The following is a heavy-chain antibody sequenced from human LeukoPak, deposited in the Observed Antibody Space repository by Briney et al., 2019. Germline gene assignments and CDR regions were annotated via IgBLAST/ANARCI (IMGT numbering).Heavy chain of an antibody. CDR1: GGSISSGGYY. CDR2: IYYSGST. CDR3: ARDRSAQFDP. J-gene: IGHJ5*02. Sequence: SETLSLTCTVSGGSISSGGYYWSWIRQHPGKGLEWIGYIYYSGSTYYNPSLKSRVTISVDRSKNQFSLKLSSVTAADTAVYYCARDRSAQFDPWGQGTLVTVSS. V-gene: IGHV4-30-4*08.